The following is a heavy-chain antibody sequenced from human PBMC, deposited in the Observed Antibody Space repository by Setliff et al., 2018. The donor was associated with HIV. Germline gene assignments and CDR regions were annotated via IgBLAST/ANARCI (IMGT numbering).Heavy chain of an antibody. J-gene: IGHJ4*02. CDR2: IYYSGST. CDR1: GGSVGSGSYY. V-gene: IGHV4-61*01. D-gene: IGHD4-17*01. Sequence: SETLSLTCSVSGGSVGSGSYYWSWIRQSPGKGLEWLGYIYYSGSTTYNPSLKSRVTMSIDTSKNQFSLKLRSVTAADTAVYYWARDPPGYGDSNDYWGQGTLVTVSS. CDR3: ARDPPGYGDSNDY.